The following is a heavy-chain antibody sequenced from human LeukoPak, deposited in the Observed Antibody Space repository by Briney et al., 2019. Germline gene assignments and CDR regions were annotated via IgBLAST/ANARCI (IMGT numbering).Heavy chain of an antibody. D-gene: IGHD4-23*01. CDR3: ARGVDGGNSDWFDP. V-gene: IGHV1-69*04. CDR2: IIPILGIA. CDR1: GGTFSSYA. Sequence: ASVKVSCKASGGTFSSYAISWVRQAPGQGLEWMGRIIPILGIANYAQKFQGRVTVTADKSTSTAYMELSSLRSEDTAVYYCARGVDGGNSDWFDPWGQGTLVTVSS. J-gene: IGHJ5*02.